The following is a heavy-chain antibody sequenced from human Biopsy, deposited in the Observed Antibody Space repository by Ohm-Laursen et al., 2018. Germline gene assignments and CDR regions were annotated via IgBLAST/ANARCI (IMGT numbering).Heavy chain of an antibody. J-gene: IGHJ4*02. V-gene: IGHV3-53*01. CDR1: GFIFSSYA. CDR2: IYSGGNT. Sequence: SLRLSCSAFGFIFSSYAMSWVRQAPGKGLECVSVIYSGGNTFYADSVKGRFTVSRDTSKNTIYLQMNSLRAEDTARYYCATNLKVSPGLMNFDSWGQGTLVTVSS. D-gene: IGHD1-1*01. CDR3: ATNLKVSPGLMNFDS.